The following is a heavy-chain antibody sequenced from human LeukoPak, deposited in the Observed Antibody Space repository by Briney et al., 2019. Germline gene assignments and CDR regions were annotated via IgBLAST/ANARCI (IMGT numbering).Heavy chain of an antibody. J-gene: IGHJ6*02. CDR3: ARVELDYYYYGMDV. CDR2: ITNSGSTI. V-gene: IGHV3-48*04. CDR1: GFTCSSYA. Sequence: GGSLRLSCAASGFTCSSYAMGWVRQAPGKGLEWVSYITNSGSTIHYADSVKGRFTISRDNAKNSLYLQMNSLRAEDTAVYYCARVELDYYYYGMDVWGQGTTVTVSS. D-gene: IGHD1-7*01.